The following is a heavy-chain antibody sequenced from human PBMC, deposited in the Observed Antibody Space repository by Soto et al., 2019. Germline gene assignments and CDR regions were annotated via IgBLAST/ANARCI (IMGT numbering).Heavy chain of an antibody. Sequence: QVQLVESGGGLVKPGGSLRLSCSASGFTFGDNYRSWIRQAPGEGLEGVAYISSSGSTIYYADSVKGRFTISRDNAKNSLYLQMNSLRAEDTAVYYCARSHLYYDSSGYPDYWGQGTLVTVSS. CDR1: GFTFGDNY. CDR3: ARSHLYYDSSGYPDY. V-gene: IGHV3-11*01. D-gene: IGHD3-22*01. J-gene: IGHJ4*02. CDR2: ISSSGSTI.